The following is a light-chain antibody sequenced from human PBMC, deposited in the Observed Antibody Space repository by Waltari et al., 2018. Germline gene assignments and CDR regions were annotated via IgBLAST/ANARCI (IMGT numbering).Light chain of an antibody. V-gene: IGLV2-8*01. CDR2: AGT. Sequence: QSALTQPPSASGSPGQSVTISCTGTSGDIGTYDHVSWYQQHPGKAPKVIVYAGTKRPSGGPDRFSGSKSGDTAFLTVSGLQAEDEADYYCSSYAGNYIYVFGTGTEVTVL. CDR1: SGDIGTYDH. J-gene: IGLJ1*01. CDR3: SSYAGNYIYV.